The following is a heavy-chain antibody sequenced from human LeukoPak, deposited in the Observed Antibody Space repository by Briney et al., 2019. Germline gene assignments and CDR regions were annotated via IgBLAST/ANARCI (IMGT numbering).Heavy chain of an antibody. CDR1: GFTFSSYA. Sequence: GGSLRLSCAASGFTFSSYAMSWVRQAPGKGLEWVSAISGSGGSTYYADSVKGRFTISRDNSKNTLYLQMNSLKTEDTAVYYCTTDPEFLEWPFYWGQGTLVTVSS. V-gene: IGHV3-23*01. J-gene: IGHJ4*02. CDR2: ISGSGGST. D-gene: IGHD3-3*01. CDR3: TTDPEFLEWPFY.